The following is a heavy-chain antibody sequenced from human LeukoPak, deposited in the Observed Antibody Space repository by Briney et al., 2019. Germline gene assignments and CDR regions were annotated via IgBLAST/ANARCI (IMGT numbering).Heavy chain of an antibody. Sequence: GGSLRLSCAASGFIFSDFAMHWVRQASGKGLEWVGRIRTKVDSYATTYAASVKGRFTVSRDDSKNTAYLEMNSLKSEDTAVYYCARPSSGFHFWGLGTLVTVSS. CDR3: ARPSSGFHF. V-gene: IGHV3-73*01. D-gene: IGHD3-22*01. J-gene: IGHJ4*02. CDR2: IRTKVDSYAT. CDR1: GFIFSDFA.